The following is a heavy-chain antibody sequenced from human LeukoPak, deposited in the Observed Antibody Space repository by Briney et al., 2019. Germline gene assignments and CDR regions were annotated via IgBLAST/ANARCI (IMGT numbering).Heavy chain of an antibody. J-gene: IGHJ4*02. CDR2: ISSDGSST. CDR3: ARDNYDSSGYYYNFDS. V-gene: IGHV3-74*01. D-gene: IGHD3-22*01. Sequence: GGALRISCAASGFTFSSYWMHWVRQAPGMGVVWVSRISSDGSSTSFADSVKGRFTISRDNARNTLYLQMSSLRAEDTAVYYCARDNYDSSGYYYNFDSWGQGTLVTVSS. CDR1: GFTFSSYW.